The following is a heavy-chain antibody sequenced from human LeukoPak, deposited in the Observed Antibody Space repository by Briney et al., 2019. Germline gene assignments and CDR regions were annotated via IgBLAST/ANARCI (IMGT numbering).Heavy chain of an antibody. CDR2: ISSSSSYI. Sequence: PGGSLRLSCAASGFTFSSYSMNWVRQAPGKGLEWVSSISSSSSYIYYADSVKGRFTISRDNAKNSLYLQMNSLRAEDTAVYYCARDAVGYSSGWYKNYFDYWGQGTLVTVSS. CDR3: ARDAVGYSSGWYKNYFDY. D-gene: IGHD6-19*01. CDR1: GFTFSSYS. J-gene: IGHJ4*02. V-gene: IGHV3-21*01.